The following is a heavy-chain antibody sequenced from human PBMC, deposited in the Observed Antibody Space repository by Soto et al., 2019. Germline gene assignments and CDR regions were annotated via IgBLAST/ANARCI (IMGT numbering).Heavy chain of an antibody. J-gene: IGHJ6*02. CDR1: GASISSADYY. CDR3: ARAGVFGMDV. CDR2: IYYSGST. D-gene: IGHD2-8*01. V-gene: IGHV4-30-4*01. Sequence: QVQLQESGPGLVKPLQTLSLTCTVSGASISSADYYWSCIRQPPGMGLEWIGYIYYSGSTYYNPSIKSRLTLSVDTSKNQFSLRLSSVTAADTAVYYCARAGVFGMDVWGQGTTVTVSS.